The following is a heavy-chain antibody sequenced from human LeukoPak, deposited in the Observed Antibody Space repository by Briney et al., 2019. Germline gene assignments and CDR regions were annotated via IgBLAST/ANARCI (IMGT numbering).Heavy chain of an antibody. Sequence: SETLSLTCAVYGGSFSGYYWSWIRQPPGKGLEWIGYIHYSGSTYYNPSLKSRVTISVDTSKNQFSLKLSSVTAADTAVYYCARDDIAAAGIVDYWGQGTLVTVSS. J-gene: IGHJ4*02. CDR2: IHYSGST. CDR1: GGSFSGYY. CDR3: ARDDIAAAGIVDY. D-gene: IGHD6-13*01. V-gene: IGHV4-34*09.